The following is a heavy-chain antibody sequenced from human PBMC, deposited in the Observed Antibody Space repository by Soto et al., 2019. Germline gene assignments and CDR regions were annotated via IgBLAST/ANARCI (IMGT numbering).Heavy chain of an antibody. CDR2: INAGNGNT. CDR3: ARDQDTVTTYSFYGMDV. CDR1: GYTFTNYA. J-gene: IGHJ6*02. Sequence: GASVKVSCKASGYTFTNYAMHWVRQAPGQRLEWMGWINAGNGNTKYSQKFQGRVTITRDTSASTAYMELSSLRSEDTAVYYCARDQDTVTTYSFYGMDVWGQGTTVTVSS. V-gene: IGHV1-3*01. D-gene: IGHD4-17*01.